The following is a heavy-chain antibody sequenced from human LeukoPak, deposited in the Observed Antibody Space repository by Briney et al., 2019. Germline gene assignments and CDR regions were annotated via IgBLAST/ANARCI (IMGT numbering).Heavy chain of an antibody. CDR3: ARDKAIFGPPAWFDP. V-gene: IGHV1-69*05. CDR2: IIPIFGTA. Sequence: SVKVSCKASGGTFSSYAISWVRQAPGQGLEWMGRIIPIFGTANYARKFQGRVTITTDESTSTAYMELSSLRSEDTAVYYCARDKAIFGPPAWFDPWGQGTLVTVSS. CDR1: GGTFSSYA. J-gene: IGHJ5*02. D-gene: IGHD3-9*01.